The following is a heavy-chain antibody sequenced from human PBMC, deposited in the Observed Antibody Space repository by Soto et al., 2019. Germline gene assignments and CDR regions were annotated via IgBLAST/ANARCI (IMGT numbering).Heavy chain of an antibody. CDR2: ISDSGGST. D-gene: IGHD2-2*01. CDR3: AKDLTSTSRTPGL. CDR1: GFTFSSYA. Sequence: EVQLLESGGGLVQPGGSLRLSCGAAGFTFSSYAMSWVRQAPGKGLEWVSAISDSGGSTYYADSMKGRFTISRDNSKNTRYLPMNSLRAEDTAIHYCAKDLTSTSRTPGLWGQGTLVTVSS. V-gene: IGHV3-23*01. J-gene: IGHJ4*02.